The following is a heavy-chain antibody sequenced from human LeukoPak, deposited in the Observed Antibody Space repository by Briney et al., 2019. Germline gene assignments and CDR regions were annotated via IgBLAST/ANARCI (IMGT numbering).Heavy chain of an antibody. D-gene: IGHD5-18*01. Sequence: SVKVSCKASGGTFSSYTISWVRQAPGQGLEWMGGIIPILGIANYAQKFQGRVTITADKSTSTAYMELSSLRSEDTAVYYCAKTAERGYSDYWGQGTLVTVSS. J-gene: IGHJ4*02. CDR1: GGTFSSYT. V-gene: IGHV1-69*10. CDR3: AKTAERGYSDY. CDR2: IIPILGIA.